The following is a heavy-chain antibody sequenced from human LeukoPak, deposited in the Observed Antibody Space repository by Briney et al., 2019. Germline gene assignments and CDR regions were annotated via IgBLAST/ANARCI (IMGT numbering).Heavy chain of an antibody. J-gene: IGHJ4*02. V-gene: IGHV3-7*01. D-gene: IGHD6-19*01. Sequence: GGSLRLSCAASEFTFSSYWMSWVRQAPGKGLEWVANIKQDGSEKHYVDSVKGRFTISRDNAKNALYLQMSSLRAEDTAVYYCARESGQQWTNIDYWGQGTLVTVSS. CDR1: EFTFSSYW. CDR2: IKQDGSEK. CDR3: ARESGQQWTNIDY.